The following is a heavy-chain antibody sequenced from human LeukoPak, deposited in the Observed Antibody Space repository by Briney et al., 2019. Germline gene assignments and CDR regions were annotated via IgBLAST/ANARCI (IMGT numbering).Heavy chain of an antibody. CDR3: ARRHRHMTTVTTPTPYFDY. J-gene: IGHJ4*02. CDR2: INHSGST. V-gene: IGHV4-34*01. Sequence: SETLSLTCAVSGGSFSGYYWNWIRQPPGKGLEWIGEINHSGSTKYNPSLKSRATISVHTSNNQCSRKLSSVTAADTAVYYCARRHRHMTTVTTPTPYFDYGGQGTLVTVSS. CDR1: GGSFSGYY. D-gene: IGHD4-17*01.